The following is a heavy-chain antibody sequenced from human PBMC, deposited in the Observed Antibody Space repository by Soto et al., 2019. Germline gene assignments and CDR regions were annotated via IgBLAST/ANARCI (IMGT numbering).Heavy chain of an antibody. Sequence: QVQLVQSGAEVKKPGSSVKVSCKASGGTFSSYTISWVRQAPGQGLEWMGRIIPILGIANYAQKFQGRVTITADKSTSTAYMELSSLRSEDTAVYYCARDGADCSGCSCYDPIDVWYFDLWGRGTLVTVSS. J-gene: IGHJ2*01. CDR1: GGTFSSYT. V-gene: IGHV1-69*08. CDR3: ARDGADCSGCSCYDPIDVWYFDL. D-gene: IGHD2-15*01. CDR2: IIPILGIA.